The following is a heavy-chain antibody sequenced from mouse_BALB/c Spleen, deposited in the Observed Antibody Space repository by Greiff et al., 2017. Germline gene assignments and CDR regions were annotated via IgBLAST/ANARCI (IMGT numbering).Heavy chain of an antibody. J-gene: IGHJ4*01. CDR1: GYTFTSYW. CDR2: INPSTGYT. CDR3: AREREDMDY. Sequence: QVQLKQSGAELAKPGASVKMSCKASGYTFTSYWMHWVKQRPGQGLEWIGYINPSTGYTEYNQKFKDKATLTADKSSSTAYMQLSSLTSEDSAVYYCAREREDMDYWGQGTSVTVSS. V-gene: IGHV1-7*01.